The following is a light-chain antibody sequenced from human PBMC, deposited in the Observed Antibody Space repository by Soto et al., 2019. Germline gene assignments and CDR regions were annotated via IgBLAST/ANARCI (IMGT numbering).Light chain of an antibody. J-gene: IGKJ4*01. Sequence: DIQMTQSPSSLSASVGDRVTITCRASQSITNYLNWYQQKPGKAPKLLIYAASNLQSGVPSRFSGSGSGTHFTLTISSLQPEDFASYYGQQTYSTPVTCGGGTKVEIK. CDR1: QSITNY. CDR3: QQTYSTPVT. V-gene: IGKV1-39*01. CDR2: AAS.